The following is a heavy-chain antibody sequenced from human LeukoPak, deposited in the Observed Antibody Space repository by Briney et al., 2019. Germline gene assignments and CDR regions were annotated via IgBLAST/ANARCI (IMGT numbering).Heavy chain of an antibody. CDR2: ITTNGGST. J-gene: IGHJ4*02. CDR1: GFTFSNYT. V-gene: IGHV3-64*01. D-gene: IGHD6-13*01. Sequence: GGSLRLSCAASGFTFSNYTMHWVRQAPGKGLEYVSTITTNGGSTYYANSVKGRFTISRDISKSTLFLQMDSLRAEDMAVYYCARAHSSSWYDPSDYWGQGTLVTVSS. CDR3: ARAHSSSWYDPSDY.